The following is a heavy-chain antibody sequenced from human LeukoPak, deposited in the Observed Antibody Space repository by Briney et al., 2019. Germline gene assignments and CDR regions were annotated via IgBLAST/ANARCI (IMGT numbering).Heavy chain of an antibody. V-gene: IGHV3-48*03. J-gene: IGHJ4*02. CDR2: ISSSGSTI. CDR3: ARDRQNYYDSSGTE. Sequence: GGSLRLSCVPSGFTFSSYEMNWVRQAPGKALEWVSYISSSGSTIYYADSVKGRFTISRDNAKNTLYLQMNSLRAEDTAVYYCARDRQNYYDSSGTEWGQGTLVTVSS. CDR1: GFTFSSYE. D-gene: IGHD3-22*01.